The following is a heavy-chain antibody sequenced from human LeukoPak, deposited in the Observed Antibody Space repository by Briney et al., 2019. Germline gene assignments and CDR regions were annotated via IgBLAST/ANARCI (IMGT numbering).Heavy chain of an antibody. CDR3: ATAPAAADSS. V-gene: IGHV3-7*01. D-gene: IGHD6-13*01. J-gene: IGHJ5*02. CDR2: INRDGTKT. CDR1: GFTFTSFW. Sequence: GGSRRLSCAASGFTFTSFWMTWFRQSPGKGLEWVANINRDGTKTTHVDSVKGRFTISRDNAKNSLFLHMSSLRAEDTAVYYCATAPAAADSSWGQGTLVAVSS.